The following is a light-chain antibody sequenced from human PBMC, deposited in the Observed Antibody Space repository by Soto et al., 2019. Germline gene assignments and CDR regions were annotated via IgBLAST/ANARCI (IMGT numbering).Light chain of an antibody. Sequence: EIVLTQSPGTLSLSPGERATFSCRASQTVSQDYLAWFQHKPGQAPRLLMFSATSRAAGIPDRFSGSGSGTDFTLTISRLDPEDFAVYFCQQYGSSPQTFGHGTRVEIK. V-gene: IGKV3-20*01. CDR1: QTVSQDY. CDR3: QQYGSSPQT. CDR2: SAT. J-gene: IGKJ1*01.